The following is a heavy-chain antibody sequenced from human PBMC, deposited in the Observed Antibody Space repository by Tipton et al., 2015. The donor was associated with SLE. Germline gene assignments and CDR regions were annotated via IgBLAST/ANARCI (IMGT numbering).Heavy chain of an antibody. CDR3: ARGLSSDFWIGYPYFDH. J-gene: IGHJ4*02. Sequence: TLSLTCSVSGGSISRNYWSWIRQSPGKGLEWIGNIHYGGSANNNPSLKSRVTISLDTSKSQFSVNLSSVTAADTAVYYCARGLSSDFWIGYPYFDHWGQGTLVTVSS. D-gene: IGHD3-3*01. CDR1: GGSISRNY. CDR2: IHYGGSA. V-gene: IGHV4-59*01.